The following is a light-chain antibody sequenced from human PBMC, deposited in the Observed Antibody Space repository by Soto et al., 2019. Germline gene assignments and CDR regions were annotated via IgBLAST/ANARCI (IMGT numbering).Light chain of an antibody. Sequence: DIQLTHSHSTLSASVGDRVTLTCRASQSISVWLAWYQQKAGKAPNLLIYKASRLESGVPARFSASGSGTDFTLTISDVQPEDFALYYCHQRQSWPRTFGQGTKVDIK. V-gene: IGKV1-5*03. J-gene: IGKJ1*01. CDR1: QSISVW. CDR3: HQRQSWPRT. CDR2: KAS.